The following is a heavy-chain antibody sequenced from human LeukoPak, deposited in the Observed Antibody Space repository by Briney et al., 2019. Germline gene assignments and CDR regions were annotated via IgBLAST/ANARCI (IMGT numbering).Heavy chain of an antibody. CDR3: ARDVGPYGGSPGAD. CDR1: GFFFPNSW. Sequence: GSLRLSCDASGFFFPNSWMRWVRQFPGKGLVWVSRIKTDGSEASYADSVRGRFVISRDNAQNTLYLEMTGLRGDDTAVYFCARDVGPYGGSPGADWGQGTLVIVSA. CDR2: IKTDGSEA. J-gene: IGHJ4*02. V-gene: IGHV3-74*01. D-gene: IGHD1-26*01.